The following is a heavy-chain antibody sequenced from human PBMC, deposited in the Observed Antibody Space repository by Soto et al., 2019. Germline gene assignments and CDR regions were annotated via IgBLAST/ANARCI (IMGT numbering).Heavy chain of an antibody. J-gene: IGHJ4*02. CDR2: VYHTVDT. Sequence: SETLSLTCGVSGGTVARSHWLRWVRQSPSRGLEWIGNVYHTVDTNFNPSLQSRVTFSVDKSNNQFCLRLTSLTAADTAVYFWAREIVTEWGNNYFDDWGPGTLVTVSS. V-gene: IGHV4-4*02. D-gene: IGHD2-21*02. CDR1: GGTVARSHW. CDR3: AREIVTEWGNNYFDD.